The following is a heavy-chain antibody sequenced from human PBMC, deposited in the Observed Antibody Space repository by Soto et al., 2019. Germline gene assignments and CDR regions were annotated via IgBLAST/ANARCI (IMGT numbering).Heavy chain of an antibody. CDR2: INHSGST. D-gene: IGHD3-16*02. Sequence: SETLSLTCAVYGGSFSGYYWSWIRQPPGKGLEWIGEINHSGSTNYNPSLKSRVTISVDTSKNQFSLKLSSVTAADTAVYYCARERTNYVWGSYRYPFDYWGQGTLVTVS. V-gene: IGHV4-34*01. CDR1: GGSFSGYY. J-gene: IGHJ4*02. CDR3: ARERTNYVWGSYRYPFDY.